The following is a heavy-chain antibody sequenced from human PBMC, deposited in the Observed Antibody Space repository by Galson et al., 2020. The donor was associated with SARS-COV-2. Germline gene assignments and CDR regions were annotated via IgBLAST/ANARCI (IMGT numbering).Heavy chain of an antibody. D-gene: IGHD2-15*01. CDR3: ARRGGDS. J-gene: IGHJ5*01. V-gene: IGHV4-59*08. Sequence: SETLSLTCAVSGDSISPNFWNWIRQAPGKRLEWIGYIYYSGTADYNPSLKSRVTLSVDTSTNEVYLQLRSVTAAATAVYYCARRGGDSWGQGTLVTVSS. CDR2: IYYSGTA. CDR1: GDSISPNF.